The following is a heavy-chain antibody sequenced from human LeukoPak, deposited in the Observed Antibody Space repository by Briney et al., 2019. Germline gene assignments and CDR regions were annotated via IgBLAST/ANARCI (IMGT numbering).Heavy chain of an antibody. J-gene: IGHJ4*02. CDR2: ISYDGSNK. V-gene: IGHV3-30*04. CDR3: ARELDYYDSSGYYDY. CDR1: GFTFSSYA. D-gene: IGHD3-22*01. Sequence: GRSLRLSCAASGFTFSSYAMHWVRQAPGKGLEWVAVISYDGSNKYYADSVKGRFTISRDNSKNTLYLQMNSLRAEDTAVYYCARELDYYDSSGYYDYWGQGTLVTVSS.